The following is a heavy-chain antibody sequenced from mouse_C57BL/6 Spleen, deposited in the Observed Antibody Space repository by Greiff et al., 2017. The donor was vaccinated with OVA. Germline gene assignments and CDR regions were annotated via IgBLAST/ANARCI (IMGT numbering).Heavy chain of an antibody. D-gene: IGHD4-1*01. CDR1: GYSITSGYY. CDR2: ISYDGSN. CDR3: AREPWGYFDV. J-gene: IGHJ1*03. Sequence: EVKLMESGPGLVKPSQSLSLTCSVTGYSITSGYYWNWIRQFPGNKLEWMGYISYDGSNNYNPSLKNRISITRDTSKNQFFLKLNSVTTEDTATYYCAREPWGYFDVWGTGTTVTVSS. V-gene: IGHV3-6*01.